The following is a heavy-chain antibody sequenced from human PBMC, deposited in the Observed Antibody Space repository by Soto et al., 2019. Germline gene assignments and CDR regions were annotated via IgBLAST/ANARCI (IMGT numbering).Heavy chain of an antibody. Sequence: QGTLKESGPTLVKPTQTLTLTCSFSGFSLSTSGVGVGWIRQSPGKALEWLALIYWSGDEHYRPSLKSRLSITKYTSKTHVVLMMTDMDPVDTATYYCARGLATLPVFAFDIWGQGTMVTVSS. CDR1: GFSLSTSGVG. CDR3: ARGLATLPVFAFDI. D-gene: IGHD6-6*01. CDR2: IYWSGDE. J-gene: IGHJ3*02. V-gene: IGHV2-5*01.